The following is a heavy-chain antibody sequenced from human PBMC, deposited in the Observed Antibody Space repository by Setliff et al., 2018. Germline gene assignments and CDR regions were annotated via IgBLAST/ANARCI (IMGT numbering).Heavy chain of an antibody. CDR1: GFTFSNAW. V-gene: IGHV3-15*01. Sequence: GGSLRLSCAASGFTFSNAWMSWVRQAPGKGLEWVGRIKSKTDGGTTDYAAPGKGRFTISRDDSKNTLYLQMNSLKTEDTAVYYCTTVGYDSRTTPIDYWGQGTLVTVSS. CDR2: IKSKTDGGTT. J-gene: IGHJ4*02. CDR3: TTVGYDSRTTPIDY. D-gene: IGHD3-22*01.